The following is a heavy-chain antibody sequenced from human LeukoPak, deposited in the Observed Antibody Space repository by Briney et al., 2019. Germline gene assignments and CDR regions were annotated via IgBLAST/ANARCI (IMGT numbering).Heavy chain of an antibody. V-gene: IGHV3-33*01. J-gene: IGHJ6*04. CDR2: IGYDGSNK. Sequence: GRSLRLSCAASGFTFSSYGMHWVRQAPGKGLEWVAVIGYDGSNKYYADSVNGRFTISRDNSKNTLYLQMNSLRAEDTAVYYCARDGGGATYYYGSGSYYFNGMDVWGKGTTVTVSS. D-gene: IGHD3-10*01. CDR3: ARDGGGATYYYGSGSYYFNGMDV. CDR1: GFTFSSYG.